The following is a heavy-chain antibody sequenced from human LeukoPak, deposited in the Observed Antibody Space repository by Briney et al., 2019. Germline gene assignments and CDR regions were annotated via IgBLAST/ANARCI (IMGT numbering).Heavy chain of an antibody. V-gene: IGHV3-30*18. J-gene: IGHJ4*02. CDR1: GFTFRSYG. D-gene: IGHD4-17*01. CDR2: ISYDGSNK. Sequence: PGRSLRLSCAASGFTFRSYGMHWVRQAPGKGLEWVAVISYDGSNKYYADSVKGRFTISRDNSKNTLYLQMNSLRAEDTAVYYCAKGLSSYGDYAGYWGQGTLVTVSS. CDR3: AKGLSSYGDYAGY.